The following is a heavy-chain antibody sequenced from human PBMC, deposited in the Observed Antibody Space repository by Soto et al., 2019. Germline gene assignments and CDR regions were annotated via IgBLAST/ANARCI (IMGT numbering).Heavy chain of an antibody. J-gene: IGHJ6*02. Sequence: ASVKVSCKVSGYTLTELSMHWVRQAPGKGLEWMGGFDPEDGETIYAQKFQGRVTMTEDTSTDTAYMELSSLRSEDTAVYYCATATRDIWFGALAEYYYYGMDVCGQGTTVTVSS. CDR2: FDPEDGET. CDR3: ATATRDIWFGALAEYYYYGMDV. CDR1: GYTLTELS. V-gene: IGHV1-24*01. D-gene: IGHD3-10*01.